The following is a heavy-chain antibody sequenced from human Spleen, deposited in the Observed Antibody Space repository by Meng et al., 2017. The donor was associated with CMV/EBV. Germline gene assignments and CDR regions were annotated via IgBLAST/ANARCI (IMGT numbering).Heavy chain of an antibody. J-gene: IGHJ4*02. D-gene: IGHD3-16*01. CDR1: GFTFGDYA. CDR3: AGDRWGPEY. CDR2: INSAANIT. Sequence: GESLKISCTASGFTFGDYAMSWVRQAPGKGLVWVSRINSAANITHYAGSVKGRFAISRDNAKNTLYLQMNSLRVEDTAVYYCAGDRWGPEYWGQGTLVTVSS. V-gene: IGHV3-74*01.